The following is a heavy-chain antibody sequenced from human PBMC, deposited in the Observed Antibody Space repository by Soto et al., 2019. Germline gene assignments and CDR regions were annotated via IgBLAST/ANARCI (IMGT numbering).Heavy chain of an antibody. CDR1: GFTFSSYG. Sequence: GGALRLSCAASGFTFSSYGMHWVREAPGKGLEWVAVIWYDGSNKYYAGSVKGRFTIARDNSKNTLYLQMNSLRAEDTAVYYCARELPHYHYYRLDVWGQGTTVTGSS. J-gene: IGHJ6*02. CDR2: IWYDGSNK. CDR3: ARELPHYHYYRLDV. V-gene: IGHV3-33*01.